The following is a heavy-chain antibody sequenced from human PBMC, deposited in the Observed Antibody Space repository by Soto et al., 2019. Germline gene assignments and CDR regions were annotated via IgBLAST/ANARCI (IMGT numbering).Heavy chain of an antibody. CDR3: ARQQWLANSRAFDY. V-gene: IGHV1-18*01. D-gene: IGHD6-19*01. CDR1: GYTFTSYG. J-gene: IGHJ4*02. CDR2: ISAYNGNT. Sequence: GASVKVSCKASGYTFTSYGISWVRQAPGQGLEWMGWISAYNGNTNYAQKLQGRVTMTTDTSTNTAYMELRSLRSDDTAVYYCARQQWLANSRAFDYWGQGTLVTVSS.